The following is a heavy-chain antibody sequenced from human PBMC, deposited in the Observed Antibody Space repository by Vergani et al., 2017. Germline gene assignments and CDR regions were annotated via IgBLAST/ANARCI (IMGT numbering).Heavy chain of an antibody. Sequence: QVQLVESGGGVVQPGRSLRLSCAASGFTFSSYAMHWVRQAPGKGLEWVAVISYDGSNKYYADSMKGRFTISRDNSKNTLYVKMNSLRAEDTAVYYCAREKXVPLLWFGELFQNIWFDPWGQGTLVTVSS. V-gene: IGHV3-30-3*01. D-gene: IGHD3-10*01. J-gene: IGHJ5*02. CDR2: ISYDGSNK. CDR1: GFTFSSYA. CDR3: AREKXVPLLWFGELFQNIWFDP.